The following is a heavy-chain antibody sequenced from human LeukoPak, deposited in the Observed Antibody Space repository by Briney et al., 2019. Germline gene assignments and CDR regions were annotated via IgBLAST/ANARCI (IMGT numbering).Heavy chain of an antibody. CDR3: ARGGIQLWYNFDY. Sequence: PSETLSLTCTVSGGSISSYYWSWIRQPPGKGLEWIGYIYYSGSTNYNPSLKSRVTISVDTSKSQFSLKLSSVTAADAAVYYCARGGIQLWYNFDYWGQGTLVTVSS. CDR1: GGSISSYY. J-gene: IGHJ4*02. CDR2: IYYSGST. D-gene: IGHD5-18*01. V-gene: IGHV4-59*01.